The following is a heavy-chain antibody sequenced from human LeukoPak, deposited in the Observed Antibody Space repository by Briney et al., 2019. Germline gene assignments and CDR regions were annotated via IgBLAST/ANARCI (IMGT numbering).Heavy chain of an antibody. CDR1: GGTFSSYA. CDR3: ASGRYFDWAPFDY. D-gene: IGHD3-9*01. CDR2: IIPIFGTA. Sequence: SVKVSCKAPGGTFSSYAISWVRQAPGQGLEWMGGIIPIFGTANYAQKFQGRVTMTRDTSTSTVYMGLSSLRSEDTAVYYCASGRYFDWAPFDYWGQGTLVTVSS. V-gene: IGHV1-69*05. J-gene: IGHJ4*02.